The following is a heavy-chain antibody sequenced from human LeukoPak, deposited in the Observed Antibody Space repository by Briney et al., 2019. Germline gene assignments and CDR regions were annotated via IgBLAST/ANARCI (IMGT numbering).Heavy chain of an antibody. J-gene: IGHJ6*03. D-gene: IGHD3-10*01. V-gene: IGHV7-4-1*02. CDR2: INTNTGNP. CDR3: ARPGSDLLLRFGTRDYYYYMDV. CDR1: GYTFTSYA. Sequence: GASVKVSCNASGYTFTSYAMNWVRQAPGQGLEWMGWINTNTGNPTYAQGFTGRFVFSLDTSVSTAYLQISSLKAEDTAVYYCARPGSDLLLRFGTRDYYYYMDVWGKGTTVTVSS.